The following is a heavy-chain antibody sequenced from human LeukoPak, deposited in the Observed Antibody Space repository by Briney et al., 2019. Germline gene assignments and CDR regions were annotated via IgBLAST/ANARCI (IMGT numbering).Heavy chain of an antibody. D-gene: IGHD6-19*01. J-gene: IGHJ4*02. CDR1: GFTFDDYA. CDR2: ISWNSGSI. V-gene: IGHV3-9*01. CDR3: AKARDSSGWYGGDY. Sequence: GGSLRLSCAASGFTFDDYAMHWVRQAPGKGLEWVSGISWNSGSIGYADSVKGRFTISRDNAKNSLYLQMNSLRAEDTALYHCAKARDSSGWYGGDYWGQGTLVTVSS.